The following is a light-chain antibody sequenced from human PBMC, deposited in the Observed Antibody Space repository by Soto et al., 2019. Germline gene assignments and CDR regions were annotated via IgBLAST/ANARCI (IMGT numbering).Light chain of an antibody. CDR1: QSVSSSY. J-gene: IGKJ1*01. CDR2: GAS. Sequence: IVLTQSPGTLSLSPGERATLSCRASQSVSSSYIAWYQQKPGQAPRLLIYGASSRATGIPDRFSGSGSGTDFTLTISRLEPEDFAVYYCQQYGGSPGTFGQGTKVDIK. V-gene: IGKV3-20*01. CDR3: QQYGGSPGT.